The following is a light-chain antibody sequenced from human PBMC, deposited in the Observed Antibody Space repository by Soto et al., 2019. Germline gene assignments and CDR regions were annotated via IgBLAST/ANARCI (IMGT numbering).Light chain of an antibody. Sequence: DFVLTQSPLSLSVTLGQPASISCGSSRSLVHSDGNIYLIWFQQRPGQSPRRLIYQVSNRDSGVPDRFSGSGSVTDFTLKISRVEAEDVGVYYCLQATHWPHTFGQGTRLEVK. CDR2: QVS. J-gene: IGKJ5*01. V-gene: IGKV2-30*02. CDR3: LQATHWPHT. CDR1: RSLVHSDGNIY.